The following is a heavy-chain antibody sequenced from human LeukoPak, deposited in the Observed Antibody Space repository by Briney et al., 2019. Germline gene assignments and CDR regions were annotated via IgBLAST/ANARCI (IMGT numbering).Heavy chain of an antibody. V-gene: IGHV3-23*01. Sequence: GGSLRLSCAASGFTLSSYAMSWVRQAPGKGLEWVSATSSSDAGTYYADSVRGRFTISRDNSKNTLYLQMNSLRAEDTAVYYCAKDDGGSYYPYYYYMDVWGKGTTVTISS. J-gene: IGHJ6*03. CDR3: AKDDGGSYYPYYYYMDV. CDR1: GFTLSSYA. D-gene: IGHD1-26*01. CDR2: TSSSDAGT.